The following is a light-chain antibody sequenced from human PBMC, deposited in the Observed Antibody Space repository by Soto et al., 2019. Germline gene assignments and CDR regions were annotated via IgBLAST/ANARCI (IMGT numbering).Light chain of an antibody. Sequence: QSALTQPPSASGSPGQSVTISCTGTPSDVGGSNSVSWYQQHPGKAPNLMIYDVNKRPSGVPDPFSGSKSGNTASLTVSGLQAADEAYYFCSSYAPSDVVFGGGTKLTVL. CDR1: PSDVGGSNS. J-gene: IGLJ2*01. V-gene: IGLV2-8*01. CDR2: DVN. CDR3: SSYAPSDVV.